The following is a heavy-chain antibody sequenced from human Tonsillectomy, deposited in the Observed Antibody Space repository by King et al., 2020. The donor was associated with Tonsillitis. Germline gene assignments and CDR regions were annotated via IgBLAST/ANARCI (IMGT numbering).Heavy chain of an antibody. Sequence: VQLVESGGGLVQPGGSLKLSCAASGFTFSGSAMHWVRQSSGKGLEWVGRIRTKANRYATAYAASVKGRFTISRDDSKNTAYLQMNSLKTEDTAIYYCTNQNDYWGQGTLVTVSS. J-gene: IGHJ4*02. CDR1: GFTFSGSA. V-gene: IGHV3-73*02. CDR2: IRTKANRYAT. CDR3: TNQNDY. D-gene: IGHD2-2*01.